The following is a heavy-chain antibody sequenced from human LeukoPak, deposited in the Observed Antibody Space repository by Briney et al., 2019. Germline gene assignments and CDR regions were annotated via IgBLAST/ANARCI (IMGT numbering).Heavy chain of an antibody. Sequence: GGSLRLSCAASGFSFSSYSMNWVRQAPGKGLEWVASISSRSSYIYYADSVRGRLPISRDNAKNSLYLQMNSLRAEDTAVYYCARDWSGDYYGSGSSRWFDYWGQGTLVTVSS. D-gene: IGHD3-10*01. CDR2: ISSRSSYI. J-gene: IGHJ4*02. V-gene: IGHV3-21*06. CDR1: GFSFSSYS. CDR3: ARDWSGDYYGSGSSRWFDY.